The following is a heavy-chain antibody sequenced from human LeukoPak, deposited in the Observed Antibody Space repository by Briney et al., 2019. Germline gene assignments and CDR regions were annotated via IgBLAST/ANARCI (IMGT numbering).Heavy chain of an antibody. D-gene: IGHD4-17*01. CDR2: ISTSSSAT. Sequence: PGGSLRLSCAASGFTFSSYNMNWVRQAPGKGLEWVSDISTSSSATYYADSVKGRFTISRDNAKNSLYLQMNSLRAEDTAVYYCARVGYGDYEDAFDIWGQGTMVTVSS. V-gene: IGHV3-48*01. CDR3: ARVGYGDYEDAFDI. CDR1: GFTFSSYN. J-gene: IGHJ3*02.